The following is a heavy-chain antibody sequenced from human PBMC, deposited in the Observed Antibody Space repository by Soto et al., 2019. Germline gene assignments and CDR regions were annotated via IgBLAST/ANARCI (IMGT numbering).Heavy chain of an antibody. V-gene: IGHV1-69*12. CDR1: GGTFSSYA. CDR3: ARDPYGDFGHLDY. J-gene: IGHJ4*02. Sequence: QVQLVQSGAEVKKPGSSVKVSYKASGGTFSSYAISWVRQAPGQGLEWMGGIIPIFGTANYAQKFQGRVTITADEFTSTDYMALSSLRSEDTAVYYCARDPYGDFGHLDYWGQGTLVTVSS. CDR2: IIPIFGTA. D-gene: IGHD4-17*01.